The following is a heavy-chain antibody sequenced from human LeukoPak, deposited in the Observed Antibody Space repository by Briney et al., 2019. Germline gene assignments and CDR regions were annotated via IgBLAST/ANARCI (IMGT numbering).Heavy chain of an antibody. V-gene: IGHV4-59*01. CDR1: GGSISSYY. Sequence: PSETLSLTCTVSGGSISSYYWSWIWQPPGKGLEWIGYIYYSGSTNYNPSLKSRVTISVDTFKNQFSLKLSSVTAADTAVYYCAGGYSYGSTYYYMDVWGKGTTVTISS. CDR2: IYYSGST. J-gene: IGHJ6*03. D-gene: IGHD5-18*01. CDR3: AGGYSYGSTYYYMDV.